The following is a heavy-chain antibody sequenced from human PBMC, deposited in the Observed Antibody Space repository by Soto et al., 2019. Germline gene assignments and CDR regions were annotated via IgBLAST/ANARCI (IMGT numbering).Heavy chain of an antibody. CDR3: ARSVAGWDFDL. V-gene: IGHV3-66*01. Sequence: EVQLVESGGGLVQPGGSLRLSCAASGFTVSSKYMSWVRQAPGQGLEWVSVIYTGGSTYYAESVKGRFTISRDISKNTLYLQMNSLRAEDTAIYYCARSVAGWDFDLWGRGTLVTVSS. J-gene: IGHJ2*01. CDR1: GFTVSSKY. D-gene: IGHD2-21*01. CDR2: IYTGGST.